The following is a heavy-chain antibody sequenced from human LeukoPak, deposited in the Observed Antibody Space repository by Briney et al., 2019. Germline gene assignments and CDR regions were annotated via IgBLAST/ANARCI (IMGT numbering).Heavy chain of an antibody. Sequence: SRTLSLTCAISGDSVSSNSAAWNWIRQSPSRGLEWLGRTYYRSKWYNDYAVSVKSRITINPDTSKNQFSLQLNSVTPEDTAVYYCARERDQDCTNGVCYNDAFDIWGQGTMVTVSS. CDR2: TYYRSKWYN. D-gene: IGHD2-8*01. J-gene: IGHJ3*02. V-gene: IGHV6-1*01. CDR1: GDSVSSNSAA. CDR3: ARERDQDCTNGVCYNDAFDI.